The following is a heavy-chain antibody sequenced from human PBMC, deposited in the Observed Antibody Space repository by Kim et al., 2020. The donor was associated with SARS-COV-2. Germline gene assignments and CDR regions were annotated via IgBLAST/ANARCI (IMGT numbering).Heavy chain of an antibody. V-gene: IGHV4-34*01. CDR2: INHSGST. CDR3: AKRIEGPPGAFWYFVL. D-gene: IGHD1-1*01. J-gene: IGHJ2*01. CDR1: GGSFSGYY. Sequence: SETLSLTCAVYGGSFSGYYWSWIRQPPGKGLEWIGEINHSGSTNYNPSLKSRVTISVDTSKNQFSLKLSSMTAAHTALYYCAKRIEGPPGAFWYFVLWGR.